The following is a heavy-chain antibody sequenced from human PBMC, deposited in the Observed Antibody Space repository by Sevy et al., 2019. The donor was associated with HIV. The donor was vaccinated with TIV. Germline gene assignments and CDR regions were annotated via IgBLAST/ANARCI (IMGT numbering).Heavy chain of an antibody. CDR1: GGYISTYY. Sequence: SETLSLTCTLSGGYISTYYWSWIRQAPGKGLEWIGYIYYNENTNYNPSLKSPVTLSLGTSKKEVSLRLTSVTPVDTGGYYCARKSSMVRDTRFDPWGQGTLVTVSS. CDR2: IYYNENT. V-gene: IGHV4-59*01. CDR3: ARKSSMVRDTRFDP. J-gene: IGHJ5*02. D-gene: IGHD3-10*01.